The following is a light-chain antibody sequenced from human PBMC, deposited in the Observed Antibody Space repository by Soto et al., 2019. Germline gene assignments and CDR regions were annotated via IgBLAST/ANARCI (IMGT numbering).Light chain of an antibody. CDR1: SSDVGGYNY. J-gene: IGLJ1*01. CDR2: EVS. Sequence: QSLLTEPSSLSGSPGQSITISCTGTSSDVGGYNYVSWYQHHPGKAPKLMIYEVSNRPSGVSYRFSGSKSGNTASLTISGLQAEDEADYYCNSYTGSGIVFGTGTKVNVL. CDR3: NSYTGSGIV. V-gene: IGLV2-14*01.